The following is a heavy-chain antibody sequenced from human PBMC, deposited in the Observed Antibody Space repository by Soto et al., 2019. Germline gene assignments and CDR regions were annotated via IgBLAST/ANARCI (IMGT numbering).Heavy chain of an antibody. Sequence: EVQLAESGGDLVQPGGSLRLSCVGSGFTFSYYEMNWVRQAPGKGLERVAFISHTDRLTHYPDSVKGRFTISRNNAKNSLYLQMTSLRDEDTAVYYCARDTGRASADLWGQGTLVSVSS. CDR3: ARDTGRASADL. J-gene: IGHJ5*02. CDR1: GFTFSYYE. CDR2: ISHTDRLT. D-gene: IGHD6-13*01. V-gene: IGHV3-48*03.